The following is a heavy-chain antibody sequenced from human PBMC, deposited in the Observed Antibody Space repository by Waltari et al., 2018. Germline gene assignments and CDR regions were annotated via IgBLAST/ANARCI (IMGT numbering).Heavy chain of an antibody. J-gene: IGHJ5*02. Sequence: QVQLQESGPGLVKPSQTLSLTCTVSGGSISSGSYYWSWIRQPAGKGLEWIGYIYTSGGTNSNPSLMSRVTISVDTSKNQFSLKLSSLTAADTAVYYCARDTGSGENWFDPWGQGTLVTVSS. CDR3: ARDTGSGENWFDP. V-gene: IGHV4-61*09. CDR2: IYTSGGT. D-gene: IGHD3-10*01. CDR1: GGSISSGSYY.